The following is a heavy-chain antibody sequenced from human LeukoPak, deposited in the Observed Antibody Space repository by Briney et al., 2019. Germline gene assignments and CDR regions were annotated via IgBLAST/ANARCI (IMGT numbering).Heavy chain of an antibody. CDR2: IKQDGSEK. CDR1: GFTFSTYW. D-gene: IGHD4-23*01. V-gene: IGHV3-7*02. CDR3: TRRDGDNDRGFDY. J-gene: IGHJ4*02. Sequence: GGSLRLSCAASGFTFSTYWMSWVRQAPGKGLEWVANIKQDGSEKYYADSVKGRFTISRDNSKNTLYLQMNSLRAEDTAVYYCTRRDGDNDRGFDYWGQGTLVTASS.